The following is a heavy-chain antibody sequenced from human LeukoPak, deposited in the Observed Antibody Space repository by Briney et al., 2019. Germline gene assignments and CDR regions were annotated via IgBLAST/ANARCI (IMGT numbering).Heavy chain of an antibody. CDR3: ARHSGSGSLSRPFDP. Sequence: TSSETLSLTCTVSGASVTSGGFYWGWLRQSPGKGLQWIATVYYTGSTYYNPSLKSRVTISIDTSKNQFSLNLRSLIAADTAVYYRARHSGSGSLSRPFDPWGRGTLVTVSS. CDR2: VYYTGST. CDR1: GASVTSGGFY. J-gene: IGHJ5*02. D-gene: IGHD3-10*01. V-gene: IGHV4-39*01.